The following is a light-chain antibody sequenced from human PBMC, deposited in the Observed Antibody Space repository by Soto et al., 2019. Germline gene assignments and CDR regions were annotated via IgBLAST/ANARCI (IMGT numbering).Light chain of an antibody. CDR3: QQRSSWPLT. CDR2: DAS. J-gene: IGKJ4*01. CDR1: QSVNTY. Sequence: EIVLTQSPATLSLSPGERATLSCRASQSVNTYLGWYQQRPGQAPILLIYDASNRASCIPSRFSGSGSGTDFTLTISSLEPEDFAGYDCQQRSSWPLTFGGGTNVDIK. V-gene: IGKV3-11*01.